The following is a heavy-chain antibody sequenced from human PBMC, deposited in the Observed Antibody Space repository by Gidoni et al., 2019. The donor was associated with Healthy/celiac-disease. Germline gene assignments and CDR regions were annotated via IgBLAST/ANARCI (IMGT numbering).Heavy chain of an antibody. Sequence: QVQLVESGGGVVQPGRSLRLSCAASGFTFSSYGMHWVRQAPGKGLEWVAVISYDGSNKYYADSVKGRFTISRDNSKNTLYLQMNSLRAEDTAVYYCAKDLVGEWELPYYYYGMDVWGQGTTVTVSS. CDR2: ISYDGSNK. D-gene: IGHD1-26*01. CDR3: AKDLVGEWELPYYYYGMDV. CDR1: GFTFSSYG. J-gene: IGHJ6*02. V-gene: IGHV3-30*18.